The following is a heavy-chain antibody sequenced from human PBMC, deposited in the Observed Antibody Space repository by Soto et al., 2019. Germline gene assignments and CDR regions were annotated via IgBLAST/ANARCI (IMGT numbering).Heavy chain of an antibody. D-gene: IGHD1-26*01. CDR1: GYTFTGYY. V-gene: IGHV1-2*02. J-gene: IGHJ3*02. CDR3: ARDRVGATNKGAFDI. Sequence: QVQLVQSGAEVKKPGASVKVSCKASGYTFTGYYMHWVRQAPGQGLEWMGWINPNRGGTNYAQKFQGRVTMTRDTSISTAYMELSRLRSDDTAVYYCARDRVGATNKGAFDIWGQGTMVTVSS. CDR2: INPNRGGT.